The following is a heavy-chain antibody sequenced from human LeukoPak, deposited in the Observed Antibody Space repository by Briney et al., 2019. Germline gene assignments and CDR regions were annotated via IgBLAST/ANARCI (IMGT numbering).Heavy chain of an antibody. CDR3: AREIGSGWIDY. J-gene: IGHJ4*02. CDR2: ISGRGGST. Sequence: SGGSLRLSCTSSGFTFSNYAMSWVRQAPGKGLEWVSTISGRGGSTYYADSVKGRFTISRDNSKNTLYLQMNSLRAEDTAVYYCAREIGSGWIDYWGQGTLVTVSS. D-gene: IGHD6-19*01. V-gene: IGHV3-23*01. CDR1: GFTFSNYA.